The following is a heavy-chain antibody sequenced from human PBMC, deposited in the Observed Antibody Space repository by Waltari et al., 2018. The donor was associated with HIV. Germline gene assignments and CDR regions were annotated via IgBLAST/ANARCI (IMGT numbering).Heavy chain of an antibody. CDR3: ARGQAGIAAHYYYYGMDV. V-gene: IGHV1-2*02. D-gene: IGHD6-13*01. J-gene: IGHJ6*02. CDR2: INPNSGGT. Sequence: QVQLVQSGAEVKKPGASVKVSCKASGYTFTGYYMPWVRTALGHGLEGMGWINPNSGGTNYAQKFQGRVTMTRDTSISTAYMELSRLRSDDTAVYYCARGQAGIAAHYYYYGMDVWGQGTTVTVSS. CDR1: GYTFTGYY.